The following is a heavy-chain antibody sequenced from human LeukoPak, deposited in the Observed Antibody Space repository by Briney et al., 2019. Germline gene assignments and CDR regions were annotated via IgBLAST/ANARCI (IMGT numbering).Heavy chain of an antibody. Sequence: SVKVSCKASGFTLTSSAMQWVRQARGQRLEWIGWIVVGSGNTNYAQKFQERVTITRDMSTSTTYMELSSLRSEDTAVYYCAGTYYYDSSGPGGDAFDIWGQGTMVTVSS. CDR1: GFTLTSSA. CDR3: AGTYYYDSSGPGGDAFDI. J-gene: IGHJ3*02. V-gene: IGHV1-58*02. CDR2: IVVGSGNT. D-gene: IGHD3-22*01.